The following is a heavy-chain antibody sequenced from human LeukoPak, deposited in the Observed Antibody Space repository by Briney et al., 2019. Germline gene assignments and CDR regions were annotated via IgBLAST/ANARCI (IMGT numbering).Heavy chain of an antibody. CDR1: GGSISSYY. V-gene: IGHV4-59*01. D-gene: IGHD3-10*01. Sequence: SETLSLTCTVSGGSISSYYWSWIRQPPGKGLEWIGYIYYSGSTNYNPSLKSRVTISVDTSKNQFSLKLSSVTAADTAVYYCARANMVRGVGSFFDRNWFDPWGQGTLVTVSS. CDR2: IYYSGST. CDR3: ARANMVRGVGSFFDRNWFDP. J-gene: IGHJ5*02.